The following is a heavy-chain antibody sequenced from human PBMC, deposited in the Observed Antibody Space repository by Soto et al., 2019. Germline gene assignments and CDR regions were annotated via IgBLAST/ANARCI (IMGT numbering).Heavy chain of an antibody. J-gene: IGHJ4*02. CDR1: GFTFSSYA. V-gene: IGHV3-23*01. D-gene: IGHD2-15*01. CDR3: AKALAATRGFLPQFDY. Sequence: EVQLLESGGGLVQPGGSLRLSCAASGFTFSSYAMSWVRQAPGKGLEWVSTVSGSGGSTYYADSVKGRFTISRDNSENTLFLQMSSLRAEDAAIYYCAKALAATRGFLPQFDYWGQGTLVTVSS. CDR2: VSGSGGST.